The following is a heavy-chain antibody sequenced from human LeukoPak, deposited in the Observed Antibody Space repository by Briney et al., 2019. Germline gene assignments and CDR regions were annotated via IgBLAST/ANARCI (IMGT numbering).Heavy chain of an antibody. CDR3: ARDRVVVPAANAFDI. J-gene: IGHJ3*02. CDR1: GGAISRGSYY. V-gene: IGHV4-61*02. D-gene: IGHD2-2*01. Sequence: SQNLSLTCTVAGGAISRGSYYWSWIRQPAGKGLGWIGRIYTSGSTNYNPSLESRVTISVDTSKNQFSLKLSSVTAADTAVYYCARDRVVVPAANAFDIWGQGTMVTVSS. CDR2: IYTSGST.